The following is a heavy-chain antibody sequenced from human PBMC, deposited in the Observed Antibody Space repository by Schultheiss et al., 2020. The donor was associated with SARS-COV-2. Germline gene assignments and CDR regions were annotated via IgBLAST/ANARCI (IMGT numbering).Heavy chain of an antibody. Sequence: ASVKVSCKASGYTFTGYYMHWVRQAPGQGLEWMGRINPNSGGTNYAQKFQGRVTMTRDTSISTAYMELSRLRSEDTAVYYCASPTPDYYDSSGYYLAFYFDYWGQGTLVTVSS. D-gene: IGHD3-22*01. V-gene: IGHV1-2*06. CDR2: INPNSGGT. CDR1: GYTFTGYY. J-gene: IGHJ4*02. CDR3: ASPTPDYYDSSGYYLAFYFDY.